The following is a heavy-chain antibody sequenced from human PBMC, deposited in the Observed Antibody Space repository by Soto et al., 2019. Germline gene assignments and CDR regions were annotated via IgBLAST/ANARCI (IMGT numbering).Heavy chain of an antibody. CDR1: CFTVISSY. CDR2: IYNFVST. V-gene: IGHV3-53*01. J-gene: IGHJ6*02. CDR3: ARDCPTNYGDACMDV. Sequence: PGGSVRLSCASSCFTVISSYMSWVRQAPGKGLEWVSVIYNFVSTYYADSLKGRFTISRDNSKNALYLQMNSLRAEDTAVYYCARDCPTNYGDACMDVWGQGTTVTVSS. D-gene: IGHD4-17*01.